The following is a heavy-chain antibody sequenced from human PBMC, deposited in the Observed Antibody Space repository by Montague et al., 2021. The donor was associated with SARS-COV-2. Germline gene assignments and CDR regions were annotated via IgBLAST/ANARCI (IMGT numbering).Heavy chain of an antibody. CDR3: ARSRGNLQWPFYYYYGMDV. V-gene: IGHV4-4*02. J-gene: IGHJ6*02. D-gene: IGHD6-19*01. CDR2: IYHSGST. Sequence: SETLSLTCAVSSGSISSSNWWSWVRQPPGKGLEWIGEIYHSGSTNYNPSLKSRVTISVDKSKNQFSLKLSAVTAADTAVYYCARSRGNLQWPFYYYYGMDVWGQGTTVTVSS. CDR1: SGSISSSNW.